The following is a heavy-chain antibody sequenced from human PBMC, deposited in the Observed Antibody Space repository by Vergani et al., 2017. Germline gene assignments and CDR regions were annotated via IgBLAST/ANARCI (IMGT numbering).Heavy chain of an antibody. CDR1: GFSLSASAPG. J-gene: IGHJ4*02. CDR2: VYYNDEK. CDR3: AHIQCHGSCQNAELDY. D-gene: IGHD1-26*01. Sequence: QITLKESGPTLVKPTQTLTLTCTSSGFSLSASAPGVAWIRQPPGKAREWVGVVYYNDEKRYTPSLKSRLTITKDTSKSQVVLTMTNEDRVATATYSCAHIQCHGSCQNAELDYWGRGTLVTVSS. V-gene: IGHV2-5*01.